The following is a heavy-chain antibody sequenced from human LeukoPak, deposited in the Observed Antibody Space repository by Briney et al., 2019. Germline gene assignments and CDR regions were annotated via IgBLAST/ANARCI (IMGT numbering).Heavy chain of an antibody. Sequence: GASVNVSCKASGYTFSNYGISWVRQAPGQGLEWMGWISAYNGNTKYAQRFQGRVTMTTDTSTSTAHMELRSLISEDTAVYFCARGIVGATALMDVWGQGNTVTVSS. CDR2: ISAYNGNT. CDR1: GYTFSNYG. V-gene: IGHV1-18*01. D-gene: IGHD1-26*01. J-gene: IGHJ6*02. CDR3: ARGIVGATALMDV.